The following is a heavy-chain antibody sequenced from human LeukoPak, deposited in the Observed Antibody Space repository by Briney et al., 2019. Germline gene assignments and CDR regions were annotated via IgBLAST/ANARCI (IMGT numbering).Heavy chain of an antibody. J-gene: IGHJ4*02. CDR3: ARGKYYFDY. CDR1: GGSITSYD. D-gene: IGHD6-6*01. CDR2: IYYSGNT. V-gene: IGHV4-59*01. Sequence: PSETLSLTCTVSGGSITSYDWSWIRQPPGKGLEWIGYIYYSGNTNYNPSLKSRLTTSLDTSKNQFSLKLSSVTAADTAVYYCARGKYYFDYWGQGTLVTVSS.